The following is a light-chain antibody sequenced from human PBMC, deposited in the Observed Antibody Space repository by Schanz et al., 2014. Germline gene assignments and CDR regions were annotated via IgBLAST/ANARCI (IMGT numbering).Light chain of an antibody. Sequence: EIVMTQSPATLSVSPGERATLSCRASQSVTNNLAWYQQKPGQAPRLLFYGASTRAPGIPARFSGSGSGTEFTLTISSLQSEDFATYYCQQANSFPRTFGQGTKVEIK. CDR2: GAS. CDR3: QQANSFPRT. V-gene: IGKV3-15*01. CDR1: QSVTNN. J-gene: IGKJ1*01.